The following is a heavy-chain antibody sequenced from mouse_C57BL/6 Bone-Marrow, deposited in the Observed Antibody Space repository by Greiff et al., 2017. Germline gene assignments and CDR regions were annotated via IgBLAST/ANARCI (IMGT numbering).Heavy chain of an antibody. Sequence: EVKLVESGGDLVKPGGSLKLSCAASGFTFSSYGMSWVRQTPDKRLEWVATISSGGSYTYYPDSVKGRFTISRDNAKNTLYLQMSSLKSEDTAMYYCARQPYGYDGTFDYWGQGTTLTVSS. J-gene: IGHJ2*01. V-gene: IGHV5-6*02. CDR3: ARQPYGYDGTFDY. D-gene: IGHD2-2*01. CDR1: GFTFSSYG. CDR2: ISSGGSYT.